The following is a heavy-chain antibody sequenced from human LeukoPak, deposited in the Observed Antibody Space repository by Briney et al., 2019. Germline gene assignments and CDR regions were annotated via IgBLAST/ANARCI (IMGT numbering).Heavy chain of an antibody. D-gene: IGHD2-2*01. CDR3: ARGLVPASPHYFDY. J-gene: IGHJ4*02. Sequence: SETLSLTCAVYGGSFSGYYWSWLRQPPGKGLEWIGEINHSGSTNYNPSLKSRVTISVDTSKNQFSLKLSSVTAADTAVYYCARGLVPASPHYFDYWGQGTLVTVSS. V-gene: IGHV4-34*01. CDR1: GGSFSGYY. CDR2: INHSGST.